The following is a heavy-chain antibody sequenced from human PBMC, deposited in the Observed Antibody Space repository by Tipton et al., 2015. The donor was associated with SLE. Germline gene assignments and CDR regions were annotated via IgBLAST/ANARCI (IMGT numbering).Heavy chain of an antibody. J-gene: IGHJ3*02. CDR3: ARTTLGMGQAFDI. D-gene: IGHD7-27*01. Sequence: TLSLTCTVYGGSFSGYYWSWIRQPPGKGLEWIGEINHSGSTNYNPSLKSRVTISVDTSKNQFSLKLSSVTAADTAVYYCARTTLGMGQAFDIWGQGTMVTVSS. V-gene: IGHV4-34*01. CDR2: INHSGST. CDR1: GGSFSGYY.